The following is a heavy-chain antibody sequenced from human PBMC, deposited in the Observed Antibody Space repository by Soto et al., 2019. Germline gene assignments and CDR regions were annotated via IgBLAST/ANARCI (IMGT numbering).Heavy chain of an antibody. Sequence: SETLSLTCTVSGGSIRSYYWCWIRQPPGKGLEWIGYMYNTGSTIYNPSLKSRVTISVDTSKNQFSLKLNSVTAADTAVYYCARDLWGYCGADCYPLDVWGQGTTVTVS. J-gene: IGHJ6*02. CDR3: ARDLWGYCGADCYPLDV. CDR1: GGSIRSYY. V-gene: IGHV4-59*01. CDR2: MYNTGST. D-gene: IGHD2-21*02.